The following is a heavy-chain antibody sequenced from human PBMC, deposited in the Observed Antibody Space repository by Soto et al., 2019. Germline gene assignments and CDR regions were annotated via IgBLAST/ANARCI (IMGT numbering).Heavy chain of an antibody. Sequence: QVQLQESGPGLVKPSETLSLTCTVSGGSISDYYWSWIRRPPGKGLEWIAYIFYSGNTNYNPSLKSRVAMSVDTSKNQFSLRLSSVTAADTAVYYCATGFAMDVWGQGTTVTVSS. CDR3: ATGFAMDV. CDR2: IFYSGNT. CDR1: GGSISDYY. J-gene: IGHJ6*02. D-gene: IGHD3-10*01. V-gene: IGHV4-59*01.